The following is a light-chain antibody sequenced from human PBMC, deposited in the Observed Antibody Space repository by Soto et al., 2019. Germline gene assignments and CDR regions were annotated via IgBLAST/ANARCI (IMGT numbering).Light chain of an antibody. CDR2: GAS. CDR3: QQANSFPLT. J-gene: IGKJ5*01. V-gene: IGKV1-12*01. Sequence: DLQMTQSPSFVSASVGDRVTITCRASQGISRWLAWYQQRPGKAPELLIYGASSLQSGVPSRFSGSGSGTDFTLTLSSLQPEDFATYYCQQANSFPLTFGQGTRLEIK. CDR1: QGISRW.